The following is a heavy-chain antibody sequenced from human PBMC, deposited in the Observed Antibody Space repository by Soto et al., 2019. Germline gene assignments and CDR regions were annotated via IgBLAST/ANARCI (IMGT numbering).Heavy chain of an antibody. CDR2: ISYDGSNK. D-gene: IGHD6-6*01. CDR1: GFTFSSYG. J-gene: IGHJ6*02. V-gene: IGHV3-30*18. CDR3: AKVPSSSAGLYYYYGMDV. Sequence: GGSLRLSCAASGFTFSSYGMHWVRQAPGKGLEWVAVISYDGSNKYYADSVKGRFTISRDNSKNTLYLQMNSLRAEDTAVYYCAKVPSSSAGLYYYYGMDVWGQGTTVTVSS.